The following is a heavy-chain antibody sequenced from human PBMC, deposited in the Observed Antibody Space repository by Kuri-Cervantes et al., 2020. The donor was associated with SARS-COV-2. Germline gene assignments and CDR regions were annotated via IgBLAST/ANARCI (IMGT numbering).Heavy chain of an antibody. J-gene: IGHJ6*03. V-gene: IGHV4-4*07. D-gene: IGHD3-3*01. CDR2: IYTSGST. CDR3: ARVSSYDFWSGSTFSLYYYYYYMDV. CDR1: GYSISSGYY. Sequence: GSLRLSCAVSGYSISSGYYWSWIRQPAGKGLEWIGRIYTSGSTNYNPSLKSRVTMSVDTSKNQFSLKLSSVTAADTAVYYCARVSSYDFWSGSTFSLYYYYYYMDVWGKGTTVTVSS.